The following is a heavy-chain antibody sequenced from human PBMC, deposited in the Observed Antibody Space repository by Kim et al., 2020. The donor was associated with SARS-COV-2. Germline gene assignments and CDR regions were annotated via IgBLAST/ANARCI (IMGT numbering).Heavy chain of an antibody. V-gene: IGHV3-23*01. Sequence: GGSLRLSCAASGFTFSPYAMTWVRQAPGKGLEWVSTICGSGCTTYYADSVKGRFTISRDNSMDTLYLQMNSLRAEDTAVYYCAKGHGSGYGWFTPWGQGTLVTVSS. J-gene: IGHJ5*02. CDR3: AKGHGSGYGWFTP. CDR2: ICGSGCTT. D-gene: IGHD3-10*01. CDR1: GFTFSPYA.